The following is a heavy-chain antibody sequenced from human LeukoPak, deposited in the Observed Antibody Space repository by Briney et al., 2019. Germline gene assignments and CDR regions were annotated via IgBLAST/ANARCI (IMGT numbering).Heavy chain of an antibody. CDR3: ATRREYDSSGYYHEYFQH. Sequence: RASVKVSCKASGYTFTSYYMRWVRQAPGQGLEWMGIINPSGGSTSYAQKFQGRVTMTRDTSTSTVYMELSSLRSEDTAVYYCATRREYDSSGYYHEYFQHWGQGTLVTVSS. CDR2: INPSGGST. J-gene: IGHJ1*01. CDR1: GYTFTSYY. V-gene: IGHV1-46*01. D-gene: IGHD3-22*01.